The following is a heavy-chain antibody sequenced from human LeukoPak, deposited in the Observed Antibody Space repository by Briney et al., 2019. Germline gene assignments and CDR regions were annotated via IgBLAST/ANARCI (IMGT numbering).Heavy chain of an antibody. D-gene: IGHD2-2*01. CDR2: IKSKTDGGTT. CDR1: GFTFSNAW. CDR3: TTVIVPAARIDY. V-gene: IGHV3-15*01. Sequence: GGSLRLSCAASGFTFSNAWVSWVRQAPGKGLEWVGRIKSKTDGGTTDYAAPVKGRFTISRDDSKSTLYLQMNSLKTEDTAVYYCTTVIVPAARIDYWGQGTLVTVSS. J-gene: IGHJ4*02.